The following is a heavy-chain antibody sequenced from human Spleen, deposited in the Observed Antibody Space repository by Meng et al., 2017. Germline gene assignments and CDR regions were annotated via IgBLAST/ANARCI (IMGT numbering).Heavy chain of an antibody. CDR2: TYYRSRWYK. V-gene: IGHV6-1*01. CDR3: ARGTATLDF. Sequence: QVQLQQSGPELVKPSQTLSLTCAISGDSVSSNSVAWNWIRQSPSRGLEWPGRTYYRSRWYKDYAVSVKSRITINPDTSKNEFSLQLNSVTPEDTAVYFCARGTATLDFWGHGTLVTVSS. J-gene: IGHJ4*01. D-gene: IGHD2-15*01. CDR1: GDSVSSNSVA.